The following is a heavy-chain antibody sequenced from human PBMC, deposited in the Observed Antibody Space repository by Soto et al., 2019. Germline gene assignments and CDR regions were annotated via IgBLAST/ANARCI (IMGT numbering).Heavy chain of an antibody. CDR1: GDSIRSYY. V-gene: IGHV4-59*01. D-gene: IGHD1-26*01. CDR3: ARCFSGKYTSRPEAQYYFHS. J-gene: IGHJ4*02. CDR2: IYYSGYT. Sequence: SETLSLTCTVSGDSIRSYYWSWIRQPPGKGLEWIGYIYYSGYTSYNPSLKSRVTISVDTSKNQFSLKLNSVTAADTAVYYCARCFSGKYTSRPEAQYYFHSWGQGTMATVYS.